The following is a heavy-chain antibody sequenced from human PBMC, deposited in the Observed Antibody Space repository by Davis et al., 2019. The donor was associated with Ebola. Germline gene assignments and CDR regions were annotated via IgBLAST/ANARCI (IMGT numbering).Heavy chain of an antibody. V-gene: IGHV3-23*01. CDR3: TRRYCSSPSCTPYY. J-gene: IGHJ4*02. CDR1: GFTFSNYA. D-gene: IGHD2-2*01. CDR2: ITSRYDT. Sequence: GESLKISCAASGFTFSNYAMSWVRLVPGKGLEWVSTITSRYDTHSTDSVRGRFTISRDNSTNTLYLQMNSLRAEDTAVYYCTRRYCSSPSCTPYYWGQGTLVTVSS.